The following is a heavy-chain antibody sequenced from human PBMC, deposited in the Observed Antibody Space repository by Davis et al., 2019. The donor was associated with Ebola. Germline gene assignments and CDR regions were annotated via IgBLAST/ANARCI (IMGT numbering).Heavy chain of an antibody. CDR3: ARARIFGVVNWLDP. CDR1: GGSISSYY. V-gene: IGHV4-59*01. D-gene: IGHD3-3*01. CDR2: IYYSGST. J-gene: IGHJ5*02. Sequence: SETLSLTCTVSGGSISSYYWSWIRQPPGKGLEWIGNIYYSGSTTYNPSLKSRLTISVDTSKNQFSLKLSSVTAADRAVYYCARARIFGVVNWLDPWGQGTLVTVSS.